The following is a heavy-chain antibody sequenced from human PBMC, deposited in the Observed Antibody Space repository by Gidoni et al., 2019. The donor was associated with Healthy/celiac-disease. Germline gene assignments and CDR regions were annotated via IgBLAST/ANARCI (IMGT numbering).Heavy chain of an antibody. CDR1: GYTFTSYG. Sequence: QVQLVQSGAEVKKPGASVKVSCKASGYTFTSYGISWVRQAPGQGLEWMGWISAYNGNTNYAQKLQGRVTMTTDTSTSTAYMELRSLRSDDTAVYYCAGVFGVVILGPGDYYYGMDVWGQGTTVTVSS. CDR2: ISAYNGNT. CDR3: AGVFGVVILGPGDYYYGMDV. V-gene: IGHV1-18*04. D-gene: IGHD3-3*01. J-gene: IGHJ6*02.